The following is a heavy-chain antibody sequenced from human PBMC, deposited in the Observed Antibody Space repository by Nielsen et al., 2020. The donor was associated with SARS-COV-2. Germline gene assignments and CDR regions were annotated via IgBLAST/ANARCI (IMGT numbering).Heavy chain of an antibody. V-gene: IGHV3-11*03. Sequence: GGSLRLSCAASGFTFSDYYMSWIRQAPGKGLEWVSNISTSSSYTNYADSVKGRFTISRDNAKNSLYLQMNSLRAEDTVVYYCARHHYGDYVWNDYWGQGTLVTVSS. D-gene: IGHD4-17*01. CDR1: GFTFSDYY. CDR3: ARHHYGDYVWNDY. J-gene: IGHJ4*02. CDR2: ISTSSSYT.